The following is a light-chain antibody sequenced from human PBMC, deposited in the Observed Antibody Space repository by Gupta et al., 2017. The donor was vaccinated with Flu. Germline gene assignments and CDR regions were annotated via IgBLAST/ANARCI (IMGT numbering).Light chain of an antibody. J-gene: IGKJ1*01. Sequence: SPSTLSASVGDRVTITCRASQSISNWLAWYQQKPGKAPTLLIYKASRLETGVPSRFSGSGSGTEFTFTISSLQPDDFATYYCQQYDNYWTFGQGTRVEFK. CDR3: QQYDNYWT. CDR2: KAS. CDR1: QSISNW. V-gene: IGKV1-5*03.